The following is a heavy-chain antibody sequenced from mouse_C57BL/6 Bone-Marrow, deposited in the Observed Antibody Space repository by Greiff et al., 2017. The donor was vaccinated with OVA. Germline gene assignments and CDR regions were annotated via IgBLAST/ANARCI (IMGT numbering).Heavy chain of an antibody. CDR3: ARGETYDYAGLAY. CDR2: ISYDGSN. Sequence: EVKVEESGPGLVKPSQSLSLTCSVTGYSITSGYYWNWIRQFPGNKLEWMGYISYDGSNNYNPSLKNRIPITRDKHKNQLCLKLKSLTTEDTATYYCARGETYDYAGLAYWGQGTLVTVSA. D-gene: IGHD2-4*01. CDR1: GYSITSGYY. V-gene: IGHV3-6*01. J-gene: IGHJ3*01.